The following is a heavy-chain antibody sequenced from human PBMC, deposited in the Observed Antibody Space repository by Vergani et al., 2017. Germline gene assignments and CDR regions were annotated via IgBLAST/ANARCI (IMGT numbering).Heavy chain of an antibody. J-gene: IGHJ4*02. D-gene: IGHD3-22*01. CDR2: INTNGDYT. Sequence: EVQLLESGGDLVQPGGSLRLSCAASGFSFTTYAMSWVRQAPGKGLEWVSTINTNGDYTRYGDSVKGRFTISRDNSKSTLYLQMNSLRAEDTAVYYCAGVSSYASKLFDYWGQGTLVTISS. V-gene: IGHV3-23*01. CDR1: GFSFTTYA. CDR3: AGVSSYASKLFDY.